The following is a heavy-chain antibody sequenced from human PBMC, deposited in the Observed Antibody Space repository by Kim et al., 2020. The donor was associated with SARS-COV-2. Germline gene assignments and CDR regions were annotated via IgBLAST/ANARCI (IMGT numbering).Heavy chain of an antibody. Sequence: GGSLRPSCAASEFTFSRYSMNWVRQAPGKGLEWVSTISRNSDYIYYADSVEGRFTISRDNAKNSLYLQMNSLRADDTAMYYCARDLSLGRPGGFDYWGQGTLVTVSS. CDR1: EFTFSRYS. CDR3: ARDLSLGRPGGFDY. J-gene: IGHJ4*02. CDR2: ISRNSDYI. D-gene: IGHD3-10*01. V-gene: IGHV3-21*01.